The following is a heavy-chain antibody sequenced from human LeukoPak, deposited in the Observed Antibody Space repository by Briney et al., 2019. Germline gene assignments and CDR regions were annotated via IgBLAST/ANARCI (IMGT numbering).Heavy chain of an antibody. Sequence: ASVKVSCKASGYSFSDYYVHWVRQAPGQGLEWMGWINPKSGGKNYAQKFQGRVTMTKDTSINTAYMELFRLTSDATAVYFCARGGNSSWDAIDNWGQGTLVTVSS. J-gene: IGHJ4*02. CDR2: INPKSGGK. V-gene: IGHV1-2*02. D-gene: IGHD6-13*01. CDR3: ARGGNSSWDAIDN. CDR1: GYSFSDYY.